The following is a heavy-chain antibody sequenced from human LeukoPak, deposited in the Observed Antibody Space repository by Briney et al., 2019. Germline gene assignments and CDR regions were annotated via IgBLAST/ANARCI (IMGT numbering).Heavy chain of an antibody. V-gene: IGHV1-8*01. CDR2: MNPNSGNT. Sequence: ASVTVSCKASGYTFTSYDINWVRQAPGQGLEWMGWMNPNSGNTDYAQKFQGRVTMTRNTSIGTAYMELSSLRSGDTAVYYCARGLRGVNYWGQGGLVTVSS. CDR1: GYTFTSYD. D-gene: IGHD3-10*01. J-gene: IGHJ4*02. CDR3: ARGLRGVNY.